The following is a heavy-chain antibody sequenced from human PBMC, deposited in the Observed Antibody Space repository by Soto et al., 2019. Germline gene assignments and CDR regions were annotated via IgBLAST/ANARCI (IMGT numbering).Heavy chain of an antibody. D-gene: IGHD3-10*01. CDR3: ARGLRGELSPGGIDQFDH. V-gene: IGHV3-48*03. Sequence: GSLRLSCAASGFTFISYEINFFRHSAFKWLEWVSYISSSGGTIFYADSVKGRFTISRDNARNALSLQMNSLRAEDTAVYYCARGLRGELSPGGIDQFDHWGHGTLVTVSS. CDR1: GFTFISYE. CDR2: ISSSGGTI. J-gene: IGHJ4*01.